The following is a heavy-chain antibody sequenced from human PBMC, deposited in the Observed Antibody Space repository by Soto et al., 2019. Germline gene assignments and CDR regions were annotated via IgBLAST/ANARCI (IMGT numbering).Heavy chain of an antibody. D-gene: IGHD5-12*01. V-gene: IGHV3-23*01. Sequence: EVQLLESGGVLVQPGGSLRLSCAASGFTFSSSAMSWVRQAPGKGLEWVSAIRGTNGNTHYAESVKGRLTISSDNSKNTLYLQMNFLRAEDTAVYYCAKCTVDTIVTSGLCNWLYPWGQGTLVIVSS. CDR3: AKCTVDTIVTSGLCNWLYP. J-gene: IGHJ5*02. CDR1: GFTFSSSA. CDR2: IRGTNGNT.